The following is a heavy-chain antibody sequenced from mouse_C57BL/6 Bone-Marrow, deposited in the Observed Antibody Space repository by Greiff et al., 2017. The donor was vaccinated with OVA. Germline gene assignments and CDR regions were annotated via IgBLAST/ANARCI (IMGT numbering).Heavy chain of an antibody. CDR3: ARIPWYYYGSSHWYFDV. Sequence: DVKLVESGGGLVQPGGSLKLSCAASGFTFSDYYMYWVRQTPEKRLEWVAYISNGGGSTYYPDTVKGRFTISRDNAKNTLYLQMSRLKSEDTAMYYCARIPWYYYGSSHWYFDVWGTGTTVTVSS. CDR1: GFTFSDYY. V-gene: IGHV5-12*01. CDR2: ISNGGGST. D-gene: IGHD1-1*01. J-gene: IGHJ1*03.